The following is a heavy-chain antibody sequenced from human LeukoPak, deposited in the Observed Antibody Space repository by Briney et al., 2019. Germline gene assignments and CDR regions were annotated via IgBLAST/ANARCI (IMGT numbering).Heavy chain of an antibody. V-gene: IGHV3-30*18. CDR3: AKEIWPTVTTPGHTHFDY. CDR1: GFTFSSYW. CDR2: ISYDGSNK. Sequence: GGSLRLSCAASGFTFSSYWMNWVRQAPGKGLEWVAVISYDGSNKYYADSVKGRFTISRDNSKNTLCLQMNSLRAEDTAVYYCAKEIWPTVTTPGHTHFDYWGQGTLVTVSS. D-gene: IGHD4-17*01. J-gene: IGHJ4*02.